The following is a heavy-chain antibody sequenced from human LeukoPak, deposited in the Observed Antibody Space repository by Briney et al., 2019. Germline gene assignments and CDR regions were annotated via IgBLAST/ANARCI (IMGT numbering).Heavy chain of an antibody. CDR2: ITGSGSGT. CDR3: AKNLLGSESFSWYFDL. D-gene: IGHD1-26*01. V-gene: IGHV3-23*01. J-gene: IGHJ2*01. Sequence: GGSLRLSCAASGVMFSSHGMSWVRQAPGKRLEWVSSITGSGSGTCYVDSVKGRFTMSRDNSKNTLYLQMNSLRAEDTAVYYCAKNLLGSESFSWYFDLWGRGTLVTVSS. CDR1: GVMFSSHG.